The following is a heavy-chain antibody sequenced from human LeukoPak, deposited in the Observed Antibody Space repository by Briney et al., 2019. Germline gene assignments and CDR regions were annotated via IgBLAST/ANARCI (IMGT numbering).Heavy chain of an antibody. J-gene: IGHJ4*02. CDR2: IYYSGIT. V-gene: IGHV4-39*01. CDR1: GGSISSSSYY. CDR3: ARLYSSGWHVPAC. D-gene: IGHD6-19*01. Sequence: SETLSLTCSVSGGSISSSSYYWGWIRQPPGKGLEWIGSIYYSGITYYNPSLKSRVTVAVDTSKNQFSLKLSSVTAADTAVYYCARLYSSGWHVPACWGQGTLVTVSS.